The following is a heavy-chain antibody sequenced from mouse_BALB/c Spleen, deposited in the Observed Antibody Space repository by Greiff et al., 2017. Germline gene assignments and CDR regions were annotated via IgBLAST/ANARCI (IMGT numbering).Heavy chain of an antibody. Sequence: EVQGVESGGGLVKPGGSLKLSCAASGFTFSSYAMSWVRQTPEKRLEWVATISSGGSYTYYPDSVKGRFTISRDNAKNTLYLQMSSLRSEDTAMYYCARDGVRRAMDYWGQGTSVTVSS. V-gene: IGHV5-9-3*01. D-gene: IGHD2-14*01. J-gene: IGHJ4*01. CDR1: GFTFSSYA. CDR3: ARDGVRRAMDY. CDR2: ISSGGSYT.